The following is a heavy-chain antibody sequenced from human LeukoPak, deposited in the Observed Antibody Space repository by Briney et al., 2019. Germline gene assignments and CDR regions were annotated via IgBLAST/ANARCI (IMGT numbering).Heavy chain of an antibody. CDR2: IKSKSDGGTT. V-gene: IGHV3-15*01. Sequence: GGSLRLSCAASGFSFSNAWMSWVRQTPGKGLEWVGQIKSKSDGGTTDYAAPVKGRFTISRDDSKNTLYLQMNSLKTEDTAVYYCTTDRRYFDWLLLGGYFDYWGQGTLVTVSS. CDR1: GFSFSNAW. D-gene: IGHD3-9*01. J-gene: IGHJ4*02. CDR3: TTDRRYFDWLLLGGYFDY.